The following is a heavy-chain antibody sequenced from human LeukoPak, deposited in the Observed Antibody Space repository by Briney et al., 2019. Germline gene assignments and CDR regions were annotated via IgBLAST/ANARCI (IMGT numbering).Heavy chain of an antibody. V-gene: IGHV3-21*04. Sequence: GGSLRLSCAASGFTFSSYSMNCVRQAPGKGLEWVSSISSSSSYIYYADSVKGRFTISRDNSKNTLYLQMNSLRAEDTAVYYCARSLWFGELSPSGYWGQGTLVTVSS. CDR1: GFTFSSYS. CDR2: ISSSSSYI. D-gene: IGHD3-10*01. J-gene: IGHJ4*02. CDR3: ARSLWFGELSPSGY.